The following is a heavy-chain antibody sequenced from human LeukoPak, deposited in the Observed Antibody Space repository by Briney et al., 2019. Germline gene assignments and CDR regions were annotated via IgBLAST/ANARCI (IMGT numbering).Heavy chain of an antibody. D-gene: IGHD1-14*01. Sequence: GGSLTLSCAASGFTFSSYWMHWVRQAPGKGLFWVARLNNDGTDTYYADSVKGRFAISRDNAKNTVYLQMNSLTAEDTAVYYCARGPSENNGDVANWGQGTLVTVSS. V-gene: IGHV3-74*01. CDR2: LNNDGTDT. J-gene: IGHJ4*02. CDR3: ARGPSENNGDVAN. CDR1: GFTFSSYW.